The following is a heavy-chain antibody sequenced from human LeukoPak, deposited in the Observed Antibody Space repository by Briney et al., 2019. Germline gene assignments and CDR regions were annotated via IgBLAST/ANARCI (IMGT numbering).Heavy chain of an antibody. CDR2: IYSGGDT. CDR1: GFTVSSNY. J-gene: IGHJ4*02. V-gene: IGHV3-53*01. D-gene: IGHD2-15*01. CDR3: ARDPGFCSGGSCYPDY. Sequence: GGSLRLSCAVSGFTVSSNYMSWVRQAPGKGLEWVSVIYSGGDTYYADSVKGRFTISRDNAKNSLYLQMNSLRAEDTAVYYCARDPGFCSGGSCYPDYWGQGTLVTVSS.